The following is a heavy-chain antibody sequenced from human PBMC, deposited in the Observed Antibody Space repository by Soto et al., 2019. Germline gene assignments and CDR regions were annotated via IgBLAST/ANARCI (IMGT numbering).Heavy chain of an antibody. Sequence: QVQLVQSGAEVKKPGASVKVSCKASGYTFTGYYMHWVRQAPGQGLEWMGWINPNSGGTNYAQKFQGWVTMTRETSISTAYMELSRLRSDDTAVYYCARGMGWYGINDAFDIWGQGTMVTVSS. CDR2: INPNSGGT. CDR1: GYTFTGYY. J-gene: IGHJ3*02. CDR3: ARGMGWYGINDAFDI. V-gene: IGHV1-2*04. D-gene: IGHD6-19*01.